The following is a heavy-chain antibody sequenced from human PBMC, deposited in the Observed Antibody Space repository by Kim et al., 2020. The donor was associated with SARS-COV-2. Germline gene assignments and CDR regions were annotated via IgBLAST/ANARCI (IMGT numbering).Heavy chain of an antibody. V-gene: IGHV3-15*01. CDR1: GFTFSNAW. D-gene: IGHD3-22*01. CDR3: TTASPDYDSSGYYYNY. CDR2: IKSKTDGGTT. J-gene: IGHJ4*02. Sequence: GGSLRLSCAAFGFTFSNAWMSWVRQAPGKGLEWVGRIKSKTDGGTTDYAAPVKGRFTISRDDSKNTLYLQMNSLKTEDTAVYYCTTASPDYDSSGYYYNYWGQGTLVTVSS.